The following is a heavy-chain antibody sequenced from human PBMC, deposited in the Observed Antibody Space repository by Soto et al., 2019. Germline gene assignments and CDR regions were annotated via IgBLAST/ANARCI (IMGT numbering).Heavy chain of an antibody. CDR1: VFMFSGYT. Sequence: PRGSLLLSCAASVFMFSGYTMNWVRQVPGKGLDWLSSISDDSSYIDYADSLRGRFTVSRDNARNSLYLQIDSLGVEDTAVYYCATPYYFNHWGPGTMVTVSS. CDR2: ISDDSSYI. CDR3: ATPYYFNH. D-gene: IGHD3-16*01. J-gene: IGHJ1*01. V-gene: IGHV3-21*06.